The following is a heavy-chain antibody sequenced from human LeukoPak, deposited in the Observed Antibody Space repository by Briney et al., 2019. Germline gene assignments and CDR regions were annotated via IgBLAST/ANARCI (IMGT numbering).Heavy chain of an antibody. V-gene: IGHV3-74*01. CDR2: INGDGSST. J-gene: IGHJ4*02. CDR3: ARDIAVSGNYFDN. CDR1: GFTFSSYW. Sequence: GGSLRLSCAASGFTFSSYWMHWVRQAPGKGLVLVSRINGDGSSTNYADSVEGRFTISRDNAKNTLYLQMDSLTAEDTAVYYCARDIAVSGNYFDNWGQGTLVTVSS. D-gene: IGHD6-19*01.